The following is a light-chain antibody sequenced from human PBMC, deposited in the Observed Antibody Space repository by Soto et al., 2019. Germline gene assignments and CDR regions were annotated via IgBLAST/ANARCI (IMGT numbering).Light chain of an antibody. CDR3: QQYDSSPVT. Sequence: EIVLTQSPGTLSLSPGERATLSCRASQSVSSSYLAWYQQKPGQAPRLLIYGASSSATGIPDRFSGSGSGTDFTLTISRLEPEDFAVYYCQQYDSSPVTFGQGTNVEFK. V-gene: IGKV3-20*01. J-gene: IGKJ1*01. CDR2: GAS. CDR1: QSVSSSY.